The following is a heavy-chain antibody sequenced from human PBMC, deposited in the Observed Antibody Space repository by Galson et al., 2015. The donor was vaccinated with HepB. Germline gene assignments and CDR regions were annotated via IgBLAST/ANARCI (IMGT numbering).Heavy chain of an antibody. CDR2: ISYDGSNK. J-gene: IGHJ4*02. D-gene: IGHD5-18*01. CDR3: ARGGTRLWFYFDF. V-gene: IGHV3-30*03. CDR1: GFTFSNYG. Sequence: SLRLSCAPSGFTFSNYGMHWVRQAPGKGLEWVAVISYDGSNKYYAESVKGRFAISRDNSKNTLYLQMNSLRAEDTAVYYCARGGTRLWFYFDFWGQGSLVTVSS.